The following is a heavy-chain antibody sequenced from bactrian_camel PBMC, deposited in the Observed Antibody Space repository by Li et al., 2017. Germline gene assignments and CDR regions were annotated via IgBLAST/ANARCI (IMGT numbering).Heavy chain of an antibody. CDR1: EYAFRVNY. D-gene: IGHD3*01. CDR2: IYTGGGST. V-gene: IGHV3S28*01. J-gene: IGHJ4*01. Sequence: QLVESGGGSVQAGGSLTLSCTGSDTEYAFRVNYMGWFRQAPGKEREGVASIYTGGGSTYYADSVKGRFTISQHNAQLYLQMNSLKPEDTAMYYCAAGQSSWGDYWSIPSEHEYWGQGTQVTVS. CDR3: AAGQSSWGDYWSIPSEHEY.